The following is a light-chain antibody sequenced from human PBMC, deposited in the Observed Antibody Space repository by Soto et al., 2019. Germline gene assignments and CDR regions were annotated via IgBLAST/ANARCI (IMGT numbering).Light chain of an antibody. CDR3: SSYTSSSTVV. CDR2: DVS. J-gene: IGLJ2*01. Sequence: QSVLTQPASVSGSPGQSITISCTGTSSDVGGYNSVSWYQQHPGEVPQLMIYDVSHRPSGISNRFSGSKSGNTASLTISGLRAEDEANYYCSSYTSSSTVVFGGGTKLTVL. CDR1: SSDVGGYNS. V-gene: IGLV2-14*01.